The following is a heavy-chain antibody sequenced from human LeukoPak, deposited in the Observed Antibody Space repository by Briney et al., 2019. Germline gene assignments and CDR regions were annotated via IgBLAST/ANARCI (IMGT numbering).Heavy chain of an antibody. CDR2: ISANAVST. J-gene: IGHJ6*03. V-gene: IGHV3-23*01. CDR1: RFTFSSYT. Sequence: GGSLRLSCADSRFTFSSYTMNWVRQAPGKGLEWVSGISANAVSTYYADSVKGRFTISRDNSKNTLNLHMDRLGTEDTAVYYCASMPSTEIYYFYYMDVWGKGTTVTVSS. D-gene: IGHD2-2*01. CDR3: ASMPSTEIYYFYYMDV.